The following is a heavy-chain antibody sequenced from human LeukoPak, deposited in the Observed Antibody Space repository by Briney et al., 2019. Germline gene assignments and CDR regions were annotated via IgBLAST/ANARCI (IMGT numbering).Heavy chain of an antibody. J-gene: IGHJ4*02. CDR2: VYTSGTT. V-gene: IGHV4-4*07. Sequence: SETLSLTCTVSGGSISGYYWTWIRQPAGKELEWIGRVYTSGTTYYNPSLESRVTISLDTFNNQFSLRVTSVTAADTAIYYCARGTEKTRISGYYSFDHWGRGLLVTVSS. CDR1: GGSISGYY. CDR3: ARGTEKTRISGYYSFDH. D-gene: IGHD5-12*01.